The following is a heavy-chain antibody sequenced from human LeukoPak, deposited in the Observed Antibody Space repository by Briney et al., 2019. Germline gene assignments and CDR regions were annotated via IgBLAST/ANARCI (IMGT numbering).Heavy chain of an antibody. CDR2: ISSSGSTI. CDR3: AKDRYCSGGSCYYDAFDI. Sequence: GGSLRLSCAASGFTFSSYEMNWVRQAPGKGLEWVSYISSSGSTIYYADSVKGRFTISRDNSKNTLYLQMNSLRAEDTAVYYCAKDRYCSGGSCYYDAFDIWGQGTMVTVSS. D-gene: IGHD2-15*01. J-gene: IGHJ3*02. V-gene: IGHV3-48*03. CDR1: GFTFSSYE.